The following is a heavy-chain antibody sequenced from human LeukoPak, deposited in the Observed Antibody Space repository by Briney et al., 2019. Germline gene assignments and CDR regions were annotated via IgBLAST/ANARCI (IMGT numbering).Heavy chain of an antibody. V-gene: IGHV4-4*02. Sequence: SETLSLPGVWLVAPSTLLTGGVGSGHPQGRGLDWIGEVHLNGATNYNPSLESRFSMSIDKSNNHLSLEVTSVTAADTAMYYCTRESGAFSPFGFWGQGTLVTVSS. D-gene: IGHD1-26*01. CDR2: VHLNGAT. J-gene: IGHJ4*02. CDR3: TRESGAFSPFGF. CDR1: VAPSTLLTG.